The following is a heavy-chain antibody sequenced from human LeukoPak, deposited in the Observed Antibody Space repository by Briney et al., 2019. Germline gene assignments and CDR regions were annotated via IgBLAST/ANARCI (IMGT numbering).Heavy chain of an antibody. D-gene: IGHD3-22*01. CDR1: GFTFDDYG. Sequence: QSGGSLRLSCAASGFTFDDYGMSWVRQAPGKGLEWVSGINWNGGSTGYADSVKGRFTISRDNAKNSLYLQMNSLRAEDTALYYCARHYDSSGMPRGRDVWDQGTTVSVSS. CDR3: ARHYDSSGMPRGRDV. J-gene: IGHJ6*02. V-gene: IGHV3-20*04. CDR2: INWNGGST.